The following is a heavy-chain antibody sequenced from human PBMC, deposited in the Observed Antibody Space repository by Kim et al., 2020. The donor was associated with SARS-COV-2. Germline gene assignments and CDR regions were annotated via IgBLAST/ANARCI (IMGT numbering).Heavy chain of an antibody. CDR2: IYYSGST. Sequence: SETLSLTCTVSGGSISSSSYYWGWIRQPPGKGLEWIGSIYYSGSTYYNPSLKSRVTISVDTSKNQFSLKLSSVTAADTAVYYCARLSVGGRIVVPAATGWFDPWGQGTLVTVSS. D-gene: IGHD2-2*01. J-gene: IGHJ5*02. CDR3: ARLSVGGRIVVPAATGWFDP. CDR1: GGSISSSSYY. V-gene: IGHV4-39*01.